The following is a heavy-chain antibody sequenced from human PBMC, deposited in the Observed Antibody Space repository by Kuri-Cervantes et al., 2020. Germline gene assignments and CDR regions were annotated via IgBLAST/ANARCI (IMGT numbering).Heavy chain of an antibody. V-gene: IGHV3-48*04. CDR1: GFTFSSYS. D-gene: IGHD2-2*01. CDR2: ISSSISII. J-gene: IGHJ2*01. Sequence: GGSLRLCCAASGFTFSSYSMNWVRQAPGKGLEWVSYISSSISIIYYVDSVKGRFTISRDNAKNSLYLQMNSLRAEDTVVYYCAVSGVVVVAAAPRYWYFDLWGRGTLVTVSS. CDR3: AVSGVVVVAAAPRYWYFDL.